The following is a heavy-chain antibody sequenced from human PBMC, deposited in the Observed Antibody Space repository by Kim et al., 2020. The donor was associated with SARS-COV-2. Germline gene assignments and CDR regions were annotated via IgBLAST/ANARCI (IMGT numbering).Heavy chain of an antibody. V-gene: IGHV3-53*01. CDR3: ARDNGYNFRPYCSGGSCYGWFDP. D-gene: IGHD2-15*01. J-gene: IGHJ5*02. CDR2: IYSGGST. Sequence: GGSLRLSCAASGFTVSSNYMSWVRQAPGKGLEWVSVIYSGGSTYYADSVKGRFTISRDNSKNTLYLQMNSLRAEDTAVYYCARDNGYNFRPYCSGGSCYGWFDPWGQGTLVTVSS. CDR1: GFTVSSNY.